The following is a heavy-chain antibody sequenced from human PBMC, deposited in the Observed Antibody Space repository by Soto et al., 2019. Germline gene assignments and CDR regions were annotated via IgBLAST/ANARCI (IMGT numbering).Heavy chain of an antibody. CDR1: GFIFSSYA. Sequence: QVQLVESGGGVVQPGRSLRLSCAGSGFIFSSYAMHWVRQAPGKGLEWLALISYGGTTKYYADSVKGRFTISRDNSNSTLFLQLNSLRTADTAVYYCATFSLAFDYWGQGTLVIVSS. CDR3: ATFSLAFDY. CDR2: ISYGGTTK. V-gene: IGHV3-30-3*01. J-gene: IGHJ4*02.